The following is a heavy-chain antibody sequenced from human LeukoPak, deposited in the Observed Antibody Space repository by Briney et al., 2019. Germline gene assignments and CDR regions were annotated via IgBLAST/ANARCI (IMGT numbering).Heavy chain of an antibody. J-gene: IGHJ5*02. V-gene: IGHV5-51*01. CDR1: GYRFTNYW. D-gene: IGHD3-10*01. Sequence: GGSLRLSCKVSGYRFTNYWIGWVRQMPGKGLEWMGIIYPGDSNTRYSPSFQGQVTISADRSISTAYLQWSSLKASDTAMYYCARQMDYSSGNAFDPWGQGTLVTVSS. CDR2: IYPGDSNT. CDR3: ARQMDYSSGNAFDP.